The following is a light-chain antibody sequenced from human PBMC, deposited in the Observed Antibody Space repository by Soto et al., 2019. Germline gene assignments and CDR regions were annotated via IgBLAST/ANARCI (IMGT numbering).Light chain of an antibody. J-gene: IGLJ3*02. CDR1: TGAVTSGYY. V-gene: IGLV7-43*01. CDR3: LLYYGGAQRV. CDR2: STT. Sequence: QAVVTQEPSLTVSPGGTVTLTCASSTGAVTSGYYPNWFQQKPGQAPRALIYSTTYKHSWTPARFSGSLLGGKAALTLSGVQPEDEADYYCLLYYGGAQRVFGGGTKLTVL.